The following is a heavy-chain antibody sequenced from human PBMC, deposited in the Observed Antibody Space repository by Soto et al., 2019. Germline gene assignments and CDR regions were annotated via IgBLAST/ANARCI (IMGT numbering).Heavy chain of an antibody. CDR1: GFSLNTRGLG. D-gene: IGHD3-10*01. CDR3: AHRYGLETYYGLDV. Sequence: QITLKESGPTLVKPTQTLTLTCTFSGFSLNTRGLGVGWIRQPPGKALEWLALIYWNDNKRYSPSLRNRLTISKDTSKNEVVLTVTNMDPVDTGTYFCAHRYGLETYYGLDVWGQGTTVLVSS. CDR2: IYWNDNK. J-gene: IGHJ6*02. V-gene: IGHV2-5*01.